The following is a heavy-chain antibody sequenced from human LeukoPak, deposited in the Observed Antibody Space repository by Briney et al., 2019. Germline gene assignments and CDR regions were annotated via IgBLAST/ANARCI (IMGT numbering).Heavy chain of an antibody. V-gene: IGHV3-23*01. CDR3: ARVTYGSGTYGAFDY. CDR2: ISGSGDNT. Sequence: GGTLRLSCAASGLTFSSHGMSWVRQAPGKGLEWVSTISGSGDNTYYADSVKGRFTISRDNSKNTLYLQMNSLRAEDTAVYYCARVTYGSGTYGAFDYWGQGTLVTVSS. J-gene: IGHJ4*02. CDR1: GLTFSSHG. D-gene: IGHD3-10*01.